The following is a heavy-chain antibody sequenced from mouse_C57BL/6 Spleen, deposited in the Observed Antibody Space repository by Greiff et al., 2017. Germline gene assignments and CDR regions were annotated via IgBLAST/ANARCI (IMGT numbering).Heavy chain of an antibody. CDR3: ARGPAY. CDR1: GFSLTSYG. Sequence: VQVVESGPGLVQPSQSLSITCTVSGFSLTSYGVHWVRQSPGKGLEWLGVIWSGGSTDYNAAFISRLSISKDNSKSQVFFKMNSLQADDTAIYYCARGPAYWGQGTLVTVSA. CDR2: IWSGGST. J-gene: IGHJ3*01. V-gene: IGHV2-2*01.